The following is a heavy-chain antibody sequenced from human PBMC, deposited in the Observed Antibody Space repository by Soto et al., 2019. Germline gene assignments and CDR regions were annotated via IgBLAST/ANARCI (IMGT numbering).Heavy chain of an antibody. CDR2: ISGSGGST. J-gene: IGHJ5*02. Sequence: EVQLLESGGGLVQPGGSLRLSCAASGFTFSSYAMSWVRQAPGKGLEWVSAISGSGGSTYYADSVKGRFTISRDNSKNTLYLQMNSLRAEDTAVYYCAKGRNYYGSGSYSLNWFDPWGQGTLVTVSS. V-gene: IGHV3-23*01. CDR3: AKGRNYYGSGSYSLNWFDP. CDR1: GFTFSSYA. D-gene: IGHD3-10*01.